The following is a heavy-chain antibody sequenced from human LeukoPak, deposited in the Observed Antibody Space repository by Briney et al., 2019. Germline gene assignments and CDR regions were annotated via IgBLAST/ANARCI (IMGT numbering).Heavy chain of an antibody. D-gene: IGHD5-24*01. J-gene: IGHJ4*02. CDR1: GVSISSSNSY. Sequence: PSETLSLTCTVSGVSISSSNSYWGWIRQPPGKGLEWIGEINHSGSTNYNPSLKSRVTISVDTSKNQFSLKLSSVTAADTAVYYCARDRGWLQLDYWGQGTLVTVSS. V-gene: IGHV4-39*07. CDR3: ARDRGWLQLDY. CDR2: INHSGST.